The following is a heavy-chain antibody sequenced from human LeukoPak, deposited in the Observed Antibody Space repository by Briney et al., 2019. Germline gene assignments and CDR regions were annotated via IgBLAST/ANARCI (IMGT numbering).Heavy chain of an antibody. Sequence: GASVKVSCKASGYSFSSHDINWVRQATGQGLEWMGWMNPNSGNTGYAQKFQGRVTMTRNTSISTAYMELSSLRSEDTAVYYCARRTMWDANGWLSPDYWGQGTLVTVSS. CDR2: MNPNSGNT. CDR3: ARRTMWDANGWLSPDY. V-gene: IGHV1-8*01. CDR1: GYSFSSHD. D-gene: IGHD3-10*02. J-gene: IGHJ4*02.